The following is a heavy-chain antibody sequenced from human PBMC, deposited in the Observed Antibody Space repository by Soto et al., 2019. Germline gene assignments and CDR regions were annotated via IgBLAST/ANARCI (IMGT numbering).Heavy chain of an antibody. V-gene: IGHV3-33*01. D-gene: IGHD3-10*01. Sequence: PGGSLRLSCAASGFTFSSYGMHWVRQAPGKGLEWVAVIWYDGSNKYYADSVKGRFTISRDNSKNTLYLQMNSLRAEDTAVYYCARAGRASLWFGNDYWGQGTLVTVSS. CDR2: IWYDGSNK. CDR3: ARAGRASLWFGNDY. CDR1: GFTFSSYG. J-gene: IGHJ4*02.